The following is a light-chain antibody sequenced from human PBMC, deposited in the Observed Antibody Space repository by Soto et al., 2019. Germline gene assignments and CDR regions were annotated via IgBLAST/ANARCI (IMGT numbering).Light chain of an antibody. Sequence: QSVLTQPPSVSGAPGQRVTISCTGNSSNIGAGYDVHWYQQLPGAAPKLLIFDNNNRPSGVPGRFSGSKSGTSPSLAISGLQAEDEADYYCQSYDNSLTSSVIGGGTQLTVL. CDR2: DNN. V-gene: IGLV1-40*01. CDR1: SSNIGAGYD. CDR3: QSYDNSLTSSV. J-gene: IGLJ2*01.